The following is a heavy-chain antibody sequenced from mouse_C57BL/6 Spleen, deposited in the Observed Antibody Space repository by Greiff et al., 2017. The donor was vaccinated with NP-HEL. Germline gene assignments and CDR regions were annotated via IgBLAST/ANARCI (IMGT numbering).Heavy chain of an antibody. CDR3: TRRREFSHYFDY. Sequence: VQLQQSGAELVRPGASVTLSCKASGYTFTDYEMHWVKQTPVHGLEWIGAIDPETGGTAYNQKFKGKAILTADKSSSTAYMELRSLTSEDSAVYYCTRRREFSHYFDYWGQGTTLTVSS. CDR1: GYTFTDYE. CDR2: IDPETGGT. V-gene: IGHV1-15*01. J-gene: IGHJ2*01.